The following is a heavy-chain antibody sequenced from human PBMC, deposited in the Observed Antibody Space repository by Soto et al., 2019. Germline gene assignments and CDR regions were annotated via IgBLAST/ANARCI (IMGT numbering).Heavy chain of an antibody. D-gene: IGHD3-22*01. CDR3: TRDLDTRGSAPISEY. CDR1: GFTFGADW. J-gene: IGHJ4*02. CDR2: INRGGDDR. Sequence: LRLSCAGSGFTFGADWMTWVRQAPGEGLEWVANINRGGDDRYYMDSVKGRFTISRDNARNSLYLHMNSLRAEDTAVYYCTRDLDTRGSAPISEYWGQGTLVTVSS. V-gene: IGHV3-7*03.